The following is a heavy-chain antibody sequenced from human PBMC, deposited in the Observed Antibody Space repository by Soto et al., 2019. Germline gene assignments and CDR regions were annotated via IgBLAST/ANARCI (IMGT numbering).Heavy chain of an antibody. CDR1: GFSFSDSA. J-gene: IGHJ4*02. CDR3: LRDVFGVVIFDS. V-gene: IGHV3-64D*06. Sequence: GGSLRLSCSASGFSFSDSAMHWVRQAPGKRLEYVSAISTNGRSTFYADSVKGRFTISRDNSKNTVHLQMSSLRAEDTAVYYCLRDVFGVVIFDSWGQGTPVTVSS. CDR2: ISTNGRST. D-gene: IGHD3-3*01.